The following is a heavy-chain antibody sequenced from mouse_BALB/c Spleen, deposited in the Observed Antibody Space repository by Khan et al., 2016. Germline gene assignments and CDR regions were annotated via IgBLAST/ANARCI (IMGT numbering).Heavy chain of an antibody. CDR2: ISHSGST. V-gene: IGHV3-8*02. J-gene: IGHJ4*01. Sequence: VQLQQSGPSLVKLSQTLSLTCSVTGDSITSGYWNWIRNFPGNKLEYMGYISHSGSTYYNPSLKSRISITRDTSKNQYYLQLNSVTTEDTATYYCARYDGITDVRGMDYWGQGTSVTVSS. CDR1: GDSITSGY. CDR3: ARYDGITDVRGMDY. D-gene: IGHD1-1*01.